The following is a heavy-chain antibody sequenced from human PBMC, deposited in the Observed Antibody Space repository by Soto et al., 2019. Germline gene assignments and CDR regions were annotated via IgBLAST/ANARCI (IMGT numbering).Heavy chain of an antibody. Sequence: GGSLRLSCAASGFTISSHAMSWVRQSHGKGPEWVAASGSSGATYFADSVKGRFTISRDNSKNTLFLEMNSLSPEDTGVYFCAKKGSGGNWFDTWGQGTLVTVS. CDR1: GFTISSHA. CDR2: SGSSGAT. CDR3: AKKGSGGNWFDT. V-gene: IGHV3-23*01. J-gene: IGHJ5*02.